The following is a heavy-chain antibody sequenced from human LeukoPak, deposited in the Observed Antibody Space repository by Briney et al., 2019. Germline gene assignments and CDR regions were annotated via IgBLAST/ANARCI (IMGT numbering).Heavy chain of an antibody. D-gene: IGHD4-17*01. CDR1: GFTFSRYW. CDR2: INSDGSST. Sequence: GSLRLSCAASGFTFSRYWMHWVRQAPGKGLEWVSRINSDGSSTSYADSVKGRFTISRDNAKNTLYVQMNSLRAEDTAVYYCARALSDYDFDYWGQGTPVTVSS. V-gene: IGHV3-74*01. CDR3: ARALSDYDFDY. J-gene: IGHJ4*02.